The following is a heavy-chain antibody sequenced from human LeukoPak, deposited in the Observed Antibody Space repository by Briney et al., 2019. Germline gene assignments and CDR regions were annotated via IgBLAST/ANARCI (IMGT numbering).Heavy chain of an antibody. V-gene: IGHV3-7*01. CDR3: ARAMAPHSGSYPLDY. CDR1: GFTFSSYW. CDR2: IKQDGSEK. Sequence: GGSLRLPCAASGFTFSSYWMSWVRQAPGKGLEWVANIKQDGSEKYYVDSVKGRFTTSRDNAKNSLYLQMNSLRAEDTAVYYCARAMAPHSGSYPLDYWGQGTLVTVSS. J-gene: IGHJ4*02. D-gene: IGHD1-26*01.